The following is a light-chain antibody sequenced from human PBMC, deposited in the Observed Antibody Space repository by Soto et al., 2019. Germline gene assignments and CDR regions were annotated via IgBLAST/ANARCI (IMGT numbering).Light chain of an antibody. J-gene: IGKJ1*01. CDR3: QQYNDYSAWT. Sequence: DIQMTQSPSTLSGSVGDRVTITRRASQTSSSWLAWYQTKPGKAPKLLLYKASILQNGVPSRFSGTESGTEFTLTISSLRPDDFATYYCQQYNDYSAWTFGQGTKVDIK. CDR1: QTSSSW. CDR2: KAS. V-gene: IGKV1-5*03.